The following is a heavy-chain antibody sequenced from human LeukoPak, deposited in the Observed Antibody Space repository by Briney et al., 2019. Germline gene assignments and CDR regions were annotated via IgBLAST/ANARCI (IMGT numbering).Heavy chain of an antibody. Sequence: SETLSLTCTVSGGSISSSPYYWGWIRQPPGKGLEWIGSIYYSGTTHYNPSLESRVTISVDTSKNQFSLKLASVTAADTAIYYCAKGAGAFSYYNWFDPWGQGTLVTVSS. CDR1: GGSISSSPYY. J-gene: IGHJ5*02. D-gene: IGHD5-18*01. CDR3: AKGAGAFSYYNWFDP. V-gene: IGHV4-39*07. CDR2: IYYSGTT.